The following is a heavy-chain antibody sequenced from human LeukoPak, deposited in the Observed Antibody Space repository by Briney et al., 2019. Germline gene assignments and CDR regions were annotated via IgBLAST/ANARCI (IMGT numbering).Heavy chain of an antibody. J-gene: IGHJ5*02. Sequence: SETLSLTCAVYGGSLNGYYWSWIRQPPGKGLEWIGEGGNSGGTKFNPSLKSRVTISADTSKNQFSLKLSSVTAADTAVYYCARNGQSGFSFDPWGQGTLVTVSS. CDR3: ARNGQSGFSFDP. CDR2: GGNSGGT. D-gene: IGHD1-26*01. CDR1: GGSLNGYY. V-gene: IGHV4-34*01.